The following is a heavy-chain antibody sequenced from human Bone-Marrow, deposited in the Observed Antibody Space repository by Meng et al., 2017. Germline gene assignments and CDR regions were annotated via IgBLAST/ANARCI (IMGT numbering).Heavy chain of an antibody. CDR2: IYYSGST. Sequence: GPGLVKPSHTLSLTCTVSGGSNSSGNHYWSWIRQHPGKGLEYIGYIYYSGSTYYNPSLKSRVIISVDTSKNQFSLRLNSVTAADTAVYYCASLYGDSSVWYLDLWGRGTLVTVSS. J-gene: IGHJ2*01. V-gene: IGHV4-31*03. CDR1: GGSNSSGNHY. D-gene: IGHD4-17*01. CDR3: ASLYGDSSVWYLDL.